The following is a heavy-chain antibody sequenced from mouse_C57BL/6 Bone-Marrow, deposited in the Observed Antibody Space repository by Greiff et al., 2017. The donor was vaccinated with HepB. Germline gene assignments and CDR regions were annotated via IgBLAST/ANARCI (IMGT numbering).Heavy chain of an antibody. CDR2: IDPSDSYT. CDR3: AISAITRFAY. D-gene: IGHD2-4*01. V-gene: IGHV1-69*01. J-gene: IGHJ3*01. CDR1: GYTFTSYW. Sequence: VQLQQPGAELVMPGASVKLSCKASGYTFTSYWMHWVKQRPGQGLEWIGEIDPSDSYTNYNQKFKGKSTLTVDKSSSTAYMQLSSLTSEDSAVYYCAISAITRFAYWGQGTLVTVSA.